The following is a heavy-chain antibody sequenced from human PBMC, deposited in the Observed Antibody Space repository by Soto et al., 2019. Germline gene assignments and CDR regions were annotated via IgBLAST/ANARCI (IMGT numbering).Heavy chain of an antibody. CDR2: IYYSGNT. V-gene: IGHV4-39*01. CDR1: GGSISSSGYY. Sequence: SETLSLTCTVSGGSISSSGYYWGWIRQPPGKGLEWIGGIYYSGNTYYNPSLKSRVTISVDTSKNQFSLKLSSVTAAETAVYYCARLYSGYCSGGSCYFDYWGQGTPVTVSS. D-gene: IGHD2-15*01. J-gene: IGHJ4*02. CDR3: ARLYSGYCSGGSCYFDY.